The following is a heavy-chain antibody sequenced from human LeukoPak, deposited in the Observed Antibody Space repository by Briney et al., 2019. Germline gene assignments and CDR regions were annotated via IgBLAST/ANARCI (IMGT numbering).Heavy chain of an antibody. J-gene: IGHJ4*02. D-gene: IGHD3-3*01. CDR3: ARSRYYDFWSGYYVRPYFDY. Sequence: GGSLRLSCAASGFTFSDYYMSWIRQAPGKGLEWVSYISSSGSTIYYADSVKGRFTISRDNAKNSLYLQMNSLRAEDTAVYYCARSRYYDFWSGYYVRPYFDYWGQGTLVTVSS. CDR2: ISSSGSTI. CDR1: GFTFSDYY. V-gene: IGHV3-11*01.